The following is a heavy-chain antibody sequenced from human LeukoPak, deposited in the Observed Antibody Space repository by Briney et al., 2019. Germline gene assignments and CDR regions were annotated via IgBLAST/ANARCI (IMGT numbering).Heavy chain of an antibody. V-gene: IGHV3-7*01. Sequence: GGSLRLSCAASGFTFSHYWMSWVRQAPGKGLEWVANIKQDGSEKYYVDSVKGRFTISRDNAKNSLYLQMNGLRAEDTAVYYCARHRIAAAGVFDYWGQGTLVTVSS. J-gene: IGHJ4*02. CDR2: IKQDGSEK. CDR3: ARHRIAAAGVFDY. D-gene: IGHD6-13*01. CDR1: GFTFSHYW.